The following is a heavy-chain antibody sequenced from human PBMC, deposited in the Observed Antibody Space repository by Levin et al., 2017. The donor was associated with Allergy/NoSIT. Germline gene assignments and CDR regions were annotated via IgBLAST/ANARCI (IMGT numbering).Heavy chain of an antibody. J-gene: IGHJ4*02. CDR2: ISSSGSTI. CDR1: GFTFSSYE. CDR3: ARELGNFWSGYTYVHY. Sequence: PGGSLRLSCAASGFTFSSYEMNWVRQAPGKGLEWVSYISSSGSTIYYADSVKGRFTISRDNAKNSLYLQINSLRAEDTAVYYCARELGNFWSGYTYVHYWGQGALVTVAS. V-gene: IGHV3-48*03. D-gene: IGHD3-3*01.